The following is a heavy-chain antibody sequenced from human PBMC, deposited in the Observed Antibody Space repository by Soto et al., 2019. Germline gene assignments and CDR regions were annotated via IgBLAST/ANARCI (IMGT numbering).Heavy chain of an antibody. CDR1: GFTLSSHA. V-gene: IGHV3-30-3*01. D-gene: IGHD1-26*01. CDR2: ILSDGSNK. Sequence: QVQQVESGGGVVQPGRSLRLSCAVSGFTLSSHAMHWVRQAPGKGLGWVALILSDGSNKYYADSVKGRFTTSRDNSKNTMYLQMNSLSVEDTAVYYCARDDEGGSDCDLGYWGQGALVTVSS. CDR3: ARDDEGGSDCDLGY. J-gene: IGHJ4*02.